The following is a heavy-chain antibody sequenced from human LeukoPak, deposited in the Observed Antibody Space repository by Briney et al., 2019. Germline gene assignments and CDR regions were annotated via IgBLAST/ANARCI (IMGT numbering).Heavy chain of an antibody. D-gene: IGHD3-9*01. CDR3: ARLRPYYDILTGYYSYNWFDP. CDR1: GGSISSYY. Sequence: SETLSLTCTVSGGSISSYYWSWIRQPAGKGLEWIGRIYTSGSTNYNPSLKSRVTISVDTSKNQFSLKLSSVTAADTAVYYCARLRPYYDILTGYYSYNWFDPWGQGTLVTVSS. CDR2: IYTSGST. V-gene: IGHV4-4*07. J-gene: IGHJ5*02.